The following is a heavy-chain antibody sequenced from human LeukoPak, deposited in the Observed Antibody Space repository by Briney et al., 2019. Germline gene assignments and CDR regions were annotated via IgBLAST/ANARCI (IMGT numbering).Heavy chain of an antibody. CDR3: ARGSLDIVIIPGAHIGFDP. CDR2: IYYSGGT. D-gene: IGHD2-2*03. J-gene: IGHJ5*02. Sequence: PSETLSLTCSVSGGSISSGDSHWSWIRQPPGKGLEWIGHIYYSGGTDYNPALKSRVTISLDTSKNHFSLKLSSVTAADTAVYYCARGSLDIVIIPGAHIGFDPWGQGTLVAVSS. V-gene: IGHV4-30-4*08. CDR1: GGSISSGDSH.